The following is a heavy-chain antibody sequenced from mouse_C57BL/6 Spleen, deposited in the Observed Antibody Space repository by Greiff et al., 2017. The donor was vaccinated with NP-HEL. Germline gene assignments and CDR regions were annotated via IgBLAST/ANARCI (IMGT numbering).Heavy chain of an antibody. Sequence: EVQLQQSGAELVRPGASVKLSCTASGFNIKDDYMHWVKQRPEQGLEWIGWIDPENGDTEYASKFQGKATITADTSSKTAYLHLSSLTSEDTAVCYWTTVGDYWGQGTTLTVSS. V-gene: IGHV14-4*01. J-gene: IGHJ2*01. CDR3: TTVGDY. CDR1: GFNIKDDY. CDR2: IDPENGDT.